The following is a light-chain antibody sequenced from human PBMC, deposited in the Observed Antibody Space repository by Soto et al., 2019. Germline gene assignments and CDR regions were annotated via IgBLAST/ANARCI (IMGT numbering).Light chain of an antibody. J-gene: IGLJ3*02. CDR3: CSYAGSSTVKV. CDR1: SSDVGSYNL. Sequence: QSALTQPASVSGSPGQSITISRTGTSSDVGSYNLVSWYQQHPGKAPKLMIYEGSKRPSGVSNRFSGSKSGNTASLTISGLQAEDEADYNCCSYAGSSTVKVFGGGTQLTVL. CDR2: EGS. V-gene: IGLV2-23*03.